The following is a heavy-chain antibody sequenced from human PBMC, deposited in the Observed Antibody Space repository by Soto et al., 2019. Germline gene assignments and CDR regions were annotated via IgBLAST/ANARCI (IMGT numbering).Heavy chain of an antibody. V-gene: IGHV4-30-4*01. CDR3: AREGSGGSGTNFDY. Sequence: PSETLSLTCTVSGDFISSGDYYWSWMRQPPGKGLQWIGYIYNTGSTYYSPSLKSRVTISIDMSENQFPLKLTSVTAADTAVYYCAREGSGGSGTNFDYWGQGTLVTAPQ. D-gene: IGHD3-16*01. J-gene: IGHJ4*02. CDR2: IYNTGST. CDR1: GDFISSGDYY.